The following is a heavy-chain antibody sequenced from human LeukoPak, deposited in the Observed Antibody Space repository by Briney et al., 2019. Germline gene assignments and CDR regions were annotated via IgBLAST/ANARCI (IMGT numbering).Heavy chain of an antibody. D-gene: IGHD5-24*01. J-gene: IGHJ4*02. CDR2: IKQDGSEK. V-gene: IGHV3-7*01. Sequence: GGSLRLSCIASGFTFNSYWMSWVRQAPGKGLEWVANIKQDGSEKYYVDSVKGRFTISRDNAKNSLYLQMNGLRAEDTAVFYCARDRGNGYRDYWGQGTLVTVSS. CDR3: ARDRGNGYRDY. CDR1: GFTFNSYW.